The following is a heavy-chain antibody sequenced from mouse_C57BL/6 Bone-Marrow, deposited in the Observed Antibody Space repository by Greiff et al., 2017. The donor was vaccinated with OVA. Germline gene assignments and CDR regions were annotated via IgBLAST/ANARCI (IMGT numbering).Heavy chain of an antibody. D-gene: IGHD4-1*01. CDR2: ISSGGSYT. J-gene: IGHJ3*01. CDR3: ASSNWAWFAY. Sequence: EVKLMESGGDLVKPGGSLKLSCAASGFTFSSYGMSWVRQTPDKRLEWVATISSGGSYTYYPDSVTGRFTISRDNAKNTLYLQMSSLKSEDTAMYYCASSNWAWFAYWGQGTLVTVSA. V-gene: IGHV5-6*01. CDR1: GFTFSSYG.